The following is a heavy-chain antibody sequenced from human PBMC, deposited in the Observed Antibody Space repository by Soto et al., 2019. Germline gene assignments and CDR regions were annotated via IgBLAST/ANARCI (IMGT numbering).Heavy chain of an antibody. Sequence: ASVKVSCKASGYTFTDYYMHWLRQAPGQGLEWMGWINPNSGGTNYAQKFQGWVTMTRDTSISTAYMELSRLRSDDTAVYYCARAREEEYSSSPHTYYYYYYMDVWGKGTTVTVSS. CDR2: INPNSGGT. CDR1: GYTFTDYY. CDR3: ARAREEEYSSSPHTYYYYYYMDV. D-gene: IGHD6-6*01. V-gene: IGHV1-2*04. J-gene: IGHJ6*03.